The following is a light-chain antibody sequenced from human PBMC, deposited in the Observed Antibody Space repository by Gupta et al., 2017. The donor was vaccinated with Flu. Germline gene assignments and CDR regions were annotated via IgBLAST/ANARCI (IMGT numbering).Light chain of an antibody. CDR2: RNN. J-gene: IGLJ3*02. CDR1: SNNVGNQG. Sequence: TATLTCTGNSNNVGNQGAAWLQQHQGHPPKLLSYRNNNRPSGISERFSASRSGNTASLTITGLQPEDGADYYCSAWDSSLSAWVFGGGTKLTVL. V-gene: IGLV10-54*04. CDR3: SAWDSSLSAWV.